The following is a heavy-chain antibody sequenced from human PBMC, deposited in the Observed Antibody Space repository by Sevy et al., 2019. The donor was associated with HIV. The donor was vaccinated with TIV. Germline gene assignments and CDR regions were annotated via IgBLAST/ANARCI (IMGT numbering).Heavy chain of an antibody. V-gene: IGHV3-66*01. CDR1: GFAVSTYY. CDR3: VRAPPYNWNSKDFDY. CDR2: IYSSDAT. D-gene: IGHD1-7*01. Sequence: GGSLRLSCAASGFAVSTYYMSWVRQAPGRGLEWVSVIYSSDATYYADSVKGRFTISRDNSRNTLYLQMISLRAEDTAIYYCVRAPPYNWNSKDFDYWGQGTLVTVSS. J-gene: IGHJ4*02.